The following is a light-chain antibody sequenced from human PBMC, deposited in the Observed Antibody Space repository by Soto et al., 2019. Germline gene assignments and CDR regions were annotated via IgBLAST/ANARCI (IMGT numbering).Light chain of an antibody. J-gene: IGLJ2*01. V-gene: IGLV1-47*01. CDR1: SSNIGNHF. CDR2: KNG. CDR3: ATWDDSLSGVV. Sequence: QSVLTQSPSVSGTPGQRVTISYSGGSSNIGNHFVYWHQQLPGMAPRLLIYKNGQRPSGIPDRFSGSKSGTSASLAISGLRSEDEADYYCATWDDSLSGVVFGGGTKLTVL.